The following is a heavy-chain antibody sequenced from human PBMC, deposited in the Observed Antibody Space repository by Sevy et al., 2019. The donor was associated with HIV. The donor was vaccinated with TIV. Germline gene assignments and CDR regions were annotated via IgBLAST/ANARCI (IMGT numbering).Heavy chain of an antibody. CDR3: ARAIGLRYFDWLSYYYYGLDV. D-gene: IGHD3-9*01. V-gene: IGHV3-11*01. CDR1: GFTFSDYY. J-gene: IGHJ6*02. CDR2: ISSSGSTI. Sequence: GGSLRLSCAASGFTFSDYYMSWIRQAPGKGLEWVSYISSSGSTIYYADSVKGRFTICRDNAKNSLYLQTNSLRAEDTAVYYCARAIGLRYFDWLSYYYYGLDVWGQGTTVTVSS.